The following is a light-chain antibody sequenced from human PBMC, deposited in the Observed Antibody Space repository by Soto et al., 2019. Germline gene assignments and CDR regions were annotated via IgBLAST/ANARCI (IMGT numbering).Light chain of an antibody. J-gene: IGLJ2*01. CDR1: SSNMGTNT. CDR2: SDN. CDR3: AAWDGSLNHIL. Sequence: QSVLTQPTSASGTPGQRVTISCSGSSSNMGTNTVNWYQQLPRAAPKLLIYSDNQRPSGVPDRFSGSKSGTSASLAITGLQSEDEADYYCAAWDGSLNHILFGGGTKVTVL. V-gene: IGLV1-44*01.